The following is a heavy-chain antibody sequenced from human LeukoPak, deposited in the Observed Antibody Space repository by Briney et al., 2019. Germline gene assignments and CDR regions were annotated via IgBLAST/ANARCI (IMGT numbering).Heavy chain of an antibody. D-gene: IGHD5-12*01. CDR1: GGTFSSYA. J-gene: IGHJ4*02. CDR3: ASDIVATMGV. V-gene: IGHV1-69*13. Sequence: ASVKVSCKASGGTFSSYAISWVRQAPGQGLEWMGGIIPIFGTANYAQKFQGRVTITADESTSTAYMELSSLRSGDTAVYYCASDIVATMGVWGQGTLVTVSS. CDR2: IIPIFGTA.